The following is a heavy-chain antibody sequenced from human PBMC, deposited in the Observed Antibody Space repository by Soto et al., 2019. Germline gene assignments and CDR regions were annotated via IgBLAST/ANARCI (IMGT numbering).Heavy chain of an antibody. V-gene: IGHV3-30-3*01. Sequence: QVQLVESGGGVVQPGRSPRLSCAASGFTFSSYAMHWVRQAPGKGLEWVAVISYDGSNKYYADSVKGRFTISRDNSKNTLYLQMNSLRAEDTAVYYCARVQKVYGIVVVVAATLDYWGQGTLVTVSS. J-gene: IGHJ4*02. CDR3: ARVQKVYGIVVVVAATLDY. D-gene: IGHD2-15*01. CDR2: ISYDGSNK. CDR1: GFTFSSYA.